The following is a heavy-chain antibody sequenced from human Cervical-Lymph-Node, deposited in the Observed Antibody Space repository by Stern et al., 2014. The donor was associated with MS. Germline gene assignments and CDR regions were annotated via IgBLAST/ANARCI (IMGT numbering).Heavy chain of an antibody. J-gene: IGHJ1*01. V-gene: IGHV3-30*18. Sequence: QVQLMQSGGGVVQPGRSLRLSCAASGFTFSSYGMHWVRQAPGKGLEWVAVISYDGSNKYYADSVKGRFTISRDNSKNTLYLQMNSLRAEDTAVYYCAKAGTSSSGWLQHWGQGTLVTVSS. CDR1: GFTFSSYG. D-gene: IGHD6-19*01. CDR3: AKAGTSSSGWLQH. CDR2: ISYDGSNK.